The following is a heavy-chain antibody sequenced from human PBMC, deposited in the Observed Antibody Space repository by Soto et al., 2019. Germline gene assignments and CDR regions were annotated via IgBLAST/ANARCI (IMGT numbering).Heavy chain of an antibody. CDR2: IKQDGSEK. CDR1: GFTFSSYW. D-gene: IGHD2-2*01. Sequence: GGSLRLSCAASGFTFSSYWMSWLRQAPGKGLEWVANIKQDGSEKYYVDSVKGRFTISRDNAKNLLYLQMSSLRAEDTALYYCARSYCTSTSCYDYWGQGTLVTVSS. CDR3: ARSYCTSTSCYDY. J-gene: IGHJ4*02. V-gene: IGHV3-7*01.